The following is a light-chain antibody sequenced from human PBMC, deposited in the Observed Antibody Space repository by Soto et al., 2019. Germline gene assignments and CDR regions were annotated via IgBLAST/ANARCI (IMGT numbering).Light chain of an antibody. CDR2: AAY. CDR3: QQSYNSPT. V-gene: IGKV1-39*01. CDR1: QTIRTY. Sequence: DIQMTQSPSSLSASVGDRVTITCRASQTIRTYLNWYQQKPGKAPTLLIYAAYSLQSGVPSRFSGSGSGTDFTLTISSLQPEDFATYYCQQSYNSPTFGGGTKVEI. J-gene: IGKJ4*01.